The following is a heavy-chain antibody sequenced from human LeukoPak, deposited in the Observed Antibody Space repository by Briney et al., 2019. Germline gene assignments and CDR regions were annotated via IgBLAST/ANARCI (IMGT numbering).Heavy chain of an antibody. D-gene: IGHD6-6*01. V-gene: IGHV1-2*06. CDR3: ARGDLTSIAARISFDY. CDR1: GYTFTGYY. Sequence: ASVKVSCEASGYTFTGYYMHWVRQAPGQGLEWMGRINPNSGGTNYAQKFQGRVTMTRDTSISTAYMELSRLRSDDTAVYYCARGDLTSIAARISFDYWGQGTLVTVSS. CDR2: INPNSGGT. J-gene: IGHJ4*02.